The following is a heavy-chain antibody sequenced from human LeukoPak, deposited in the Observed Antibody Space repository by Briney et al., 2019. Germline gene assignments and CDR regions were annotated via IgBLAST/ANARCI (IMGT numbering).Heavy chain of an antibody. CDR2: ISSNGGST. Sequence: GGSLRLSCAASGFTFISYAMDWVRQAPGKGLEYVSGISSNGGSTYYASSVKGRFTISRDNSKTTLDLQMGSLRAEDMAVYYCVRRRGYSYDYWGQGTPVSVSS. V-gene: IGHV3-64*01. J-gene: IGHJ4*02. D-gene: IGHD5-18*01. CDR1: GFTFISYA. CDR3: VRRRGYSYDY.